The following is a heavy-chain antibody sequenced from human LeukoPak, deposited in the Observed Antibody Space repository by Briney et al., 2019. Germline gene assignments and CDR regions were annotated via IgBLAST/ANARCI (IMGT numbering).Heavy chain of an antibody. CDR3: ARRCIAAAANWFDP. J-gene: IGHJ5*02. D-gene: IGHD6-13*01. Sequence: GGSLRLSCAASGFTFSSYSMNWVRQAPGKGLEWVSSISSSSSYIYYADSVKGRFTISRDNAKNSLYLQMNSLRAEDTAVYYCARRCIAAAANWFDPWGQGTQVTVSS. CDR1: GFTFSSYS. V-gene: IGHV3-21*01. CDR2: ISSSSSYI.